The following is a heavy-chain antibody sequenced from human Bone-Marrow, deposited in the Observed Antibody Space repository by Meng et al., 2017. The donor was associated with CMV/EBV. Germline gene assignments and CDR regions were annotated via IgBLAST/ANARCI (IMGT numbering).Heavy chain of an antibody. CDR2: IYPGDSDT. V-gene: IGHV5-51*01. CDR1: GYSFTSYW. Sequence: GESLKISCKGSGYSFTSYWIGWVRQMPGKGLEWMGIIYPGDSDTRYSPSFQGQVTISADKSISTAYLQWSRLKASDTAMYYCARVATWYCSSTSCSYFDYWGQGTLVTVSS. CDR3: ARVATWYCSSTSCSYFDY. D-gene: IGHD2-2*01. J-gene: IGHJ4*02.